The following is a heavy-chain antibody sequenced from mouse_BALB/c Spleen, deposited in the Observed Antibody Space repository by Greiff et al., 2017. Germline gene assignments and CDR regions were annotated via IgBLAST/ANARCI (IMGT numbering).Heavy chain of an antibody. CDR3: ARHRGITTVVAYYAMDY. CDR2: ISNGGGST. Sequence: LVESGGGLVQPGGSLKLSCAASGFTFSSYTMSWVRQTPEKRLEWVAYISNGGGSTYYPDTVKGRFTISRDNAKNTLYLQMSSLKSEDTAMYYCARHRGITTVVAYYAMDYWGQGTSVTVSS. J-gene: IGHJ4*01. D-gene: IGHD1-1*01. V-gene: IGHV5-12-2*01. CDR1: GFTFSSYT.